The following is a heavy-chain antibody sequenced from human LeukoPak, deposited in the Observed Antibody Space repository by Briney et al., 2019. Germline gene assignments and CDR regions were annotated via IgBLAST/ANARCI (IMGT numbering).Heavy chain of an antibody. CDR3: AKVNKGGYDSFDY. Sequence: GGSLRLSCAASGFTFDDYGMSWVRQAPGKGLEWVSGINWNGGSTGYADSVKGRFTISRDNSKNTLYLQMHSLRPEDTAVYYCAKVNKGGYDSFDYWGQGTLVTVSS. CDR1: GFTFDDYG. J-gene: IGHJ4*02. CDR2: INWNGGST. D-gene: IGHD5-12*01. V-gene: IGHV3-20*04.